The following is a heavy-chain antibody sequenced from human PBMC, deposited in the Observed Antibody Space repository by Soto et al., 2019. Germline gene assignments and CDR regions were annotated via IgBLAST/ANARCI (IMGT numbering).Heavy chain of an antibody. J-gene: IGHJ4*02. CDR3: ARVARPPRYSDY. D-gene: IGHD6-6*01. V-gene: IGHV4-34*01. CDR1: GGSFSGYY. CDR2: INHSGST. Sequence: SETLSLTCAVYGGSFSGYYWSWIRQPPGKGLEWIGEINHSGSTNYNPSLKSRVTISVDTSKNQFSLKLSSVTAADTAVYYCARVARPPRYSDYWGQGTLVTVSS.